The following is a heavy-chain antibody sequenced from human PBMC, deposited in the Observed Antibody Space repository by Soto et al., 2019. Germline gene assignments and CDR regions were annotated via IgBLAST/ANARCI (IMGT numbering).Heavy chain of an antibody. Sequence: PGGSLRLSCTASGFTFGDYAMSWFRQAPGKGLEWVGFIRSKAYGGTTEYAASVKGRFTISRDDSKSIAYLQMNSLKTEDTAVYYCTRAPVLMVYAPMDAFDIWGQGTMVTVSS. J-gene: IGHJ3*02. D-gene: IGHD2-8*01. CDR1: GFTFGDYA. V-gene: IGHV3-49*03. CDR3: TRAPVLMVYAPMDAFDI. CDR2: IRSKAYGGTT.